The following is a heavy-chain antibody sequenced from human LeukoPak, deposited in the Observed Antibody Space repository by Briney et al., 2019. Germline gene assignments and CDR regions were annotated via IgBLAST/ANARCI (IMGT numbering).Heavy chain of an antibody. CDR3: ARVSPIAARTVDY. V-gene: IGHV1-18*04. Sequence: ASVNVSCKASGYTFTSYYMHRVRQAPGQGLEWMRWISAYNGNTNYAQKLQGRVTMTTDTSTRTAYMELRSLRSDDTAVYYCARVSPIAARTVDYWGQGTLVTVSS. CDR1: GYTFTSYY. J-gene: IGHJ4*02. CDR2: ISAYNGNT. D-gene: IGHD6-6*01.